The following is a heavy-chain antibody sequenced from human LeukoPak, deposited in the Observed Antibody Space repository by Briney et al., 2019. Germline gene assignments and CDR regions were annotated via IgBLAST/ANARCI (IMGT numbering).Heavy chain of an antibody. CDR2: IRYDGNNK. V-gene: IGHV3-30*02. CDR3: ARDSYYYDSSGYWSYGDY. J-gene: IGHJ4*02. CDR1: GSTFSNYG. D-gene: IGHD3-22*01. Sequence: GGSLRLSCAASGSTFSNYGMHWVRQAPGKGLEWVAFIRYDGNNKYYADSVKGRFTISRDNSKNTLYLQMNSLRAEDTAVYYCARDSYYYDSSGYWSYGDYWGQGTLVTVSS.